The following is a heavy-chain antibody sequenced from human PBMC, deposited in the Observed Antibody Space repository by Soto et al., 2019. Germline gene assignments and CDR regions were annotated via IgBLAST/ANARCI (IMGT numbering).Heavy chain of an antibody. Sequence: ASVKVSCKASGYTFTGYYMHWVRQAPGQGLEWMGWINPNSGGTNYAQKFQGWVTMTRDASISTAYMELSRLRSDDTAVYYCASSIAAAGTKYYYYYYGMDVWGQGTTLTVSS. CDR3: ASSIAAAGTKYYYYYYGMDV. CDR2: INPNSGGT. CDR1: GYTFTGYY. J-gene: IGHJ6*02. D-gene: IGHD6-13*01. V-gene: IGHV1-2*04.